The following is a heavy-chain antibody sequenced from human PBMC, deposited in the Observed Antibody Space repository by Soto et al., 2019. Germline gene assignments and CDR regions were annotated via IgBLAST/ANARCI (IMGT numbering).Heavy chain of an antibody. CDR3: ARDVYGSSTSGYYYYGMDV. D-gene: IGHD2-2*01. CDR2: IYASGST. V-gene: IGHV4-4*07. J-gene: IGHJ6*02. Sequence: QVQLQESGPGLVKPSETLSLTCSVSGGSISSNYWSWIRQPAGTGLECIGRIYASGSTNYNPSLKSRVTMSVDTSKNQFSLKLSSVTAADTAVYYCARDVYGSSTSGYYYYGMDVWGQGTTVTVSS. CDR1: GGSISSNY.